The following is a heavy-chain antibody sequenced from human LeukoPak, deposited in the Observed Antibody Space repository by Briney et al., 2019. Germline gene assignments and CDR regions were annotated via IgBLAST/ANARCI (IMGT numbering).Heavy chain of an antibody. D-gene: IGHD3-3*02. CDR1: GYTFNDYY. CDR3: ARDHVVLAPGGYYYHYMDV. CDR2: INLNSGAT. V-gene: IGHV1-2*06. Sequence: ASVKVSCKASGYTFNDYYMHWVRQAPGQGLEWMGRINLNSGATNYAQKFQGRVTITADESTSTAYMELSSLRSEDTAVYYCARDHVVLAPGGYYYHYMDVWGKGTTVTVSS. J-gene: IGHJ6*03.